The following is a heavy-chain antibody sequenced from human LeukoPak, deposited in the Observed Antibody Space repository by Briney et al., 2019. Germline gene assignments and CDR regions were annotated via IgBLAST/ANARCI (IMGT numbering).Heavy chain of an antibody. Sequence: GRSLRLSCAASGFTFDDYAMHWVRQAPGRGLEWVSSISWNSGSIDYADSVKGRFTISRDNAKNSLYLQMNSLRAEDTAFYYCAKDTRNGYCTNGVCFIFDYWGQGTLVTVSS. J-gene: IGHJ4*02. CDR2: ISWNSGSI. CDR1: GFTFDDYA. CDR3: AKDTRNGYCTNGVCFIFDY. V-gene: IGHV3-9*01. D-gene: IGHD2-8*01.